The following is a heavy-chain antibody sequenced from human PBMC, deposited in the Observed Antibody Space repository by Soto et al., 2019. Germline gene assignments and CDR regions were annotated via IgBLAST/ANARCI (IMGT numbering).Heavy chain of an antibody. CDR3: ATEFWTVAGTRYFDY. CDR2: ISDSGGST. V-gene: IGHV3-23*01. J-gene: IGHJ4*02. Sequence: HPGGSLRLSCTASGFTFNTYAMSWVRQAPGKGLEWVTGISDSGGSTYYADSVKGRFTISRDSSKNTLYLQMNSLRAEDTALYYCATEFWTVAGTRYFDYWGQGTLVTVSS. CDR1: GFTFNTYA. D-gene: IGHD6-19*01.